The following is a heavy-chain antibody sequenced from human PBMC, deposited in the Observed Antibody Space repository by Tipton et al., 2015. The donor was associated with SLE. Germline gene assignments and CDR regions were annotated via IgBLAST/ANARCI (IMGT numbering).Heavy chain of an antibody. J-gene: IGHJ4*02. CDR3: ARSVRGVIGYFDY. Sequence: LRLSCTVSGGPVSSGSYYWSWIRQPPGKGLEWIGEINHSGSTNYNPSLKSRVTISVDTSKNQFSLKLSSMTAADTAVYFCARSVRGVIGYFDYWGQGTLVTVSS. V-gene: IGHV4-39*07. CDR1: GGPVSSGSYY. D-gene: IGHD3-10*01. CDR2: INHSGST.